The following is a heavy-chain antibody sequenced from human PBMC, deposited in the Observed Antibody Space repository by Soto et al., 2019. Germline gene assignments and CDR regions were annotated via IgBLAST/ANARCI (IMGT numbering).Heavy chain of an antibody. D-gene: IGHD5-18*01. V-gene: IGHV3-7*01. CDR1: GFTLSSYW. J-gene: IGHJ4*02. CDR3: ARGPVGRYGPNDY. Sequence: PGGSLRLCCAASGFTLSSYWMNWVRQAPGKGLEWVANIKQDGSEKYYVDSVKGRFTISRDNAKNSLYLQMNSLRAEDTAVYYCARGPVGRYGPNDYWGQGTLVTVSS. CDR2: IKQDGSEK.